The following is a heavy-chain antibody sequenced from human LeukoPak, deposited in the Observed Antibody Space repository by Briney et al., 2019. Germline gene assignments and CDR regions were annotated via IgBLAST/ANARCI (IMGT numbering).Heavy chain of an antibody. CDR2: IYHSGST. J-gene: IGHJ4*02. CDR3: ARHAWGYAESGRGYSYGFDY. D-gene: IGHD5-18*01. CDR1: GGSISSSNW. Sequence: ASETLSLTCAVSGGSISSSNWWSWVRQPPGKGLEWIGEIYHSGSTNYNPSLKSRVTISVDKSKNQFSLKLSSVTAADTAVYYCARHAWGYAESGRGYSYGFDYWGQGTLVTVSS. V-gene: IGHV4-4*02.